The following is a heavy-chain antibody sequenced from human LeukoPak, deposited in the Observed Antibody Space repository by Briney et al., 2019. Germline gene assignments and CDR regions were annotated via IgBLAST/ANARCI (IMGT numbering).Heavy chain of an antibody. Sequence: GESLKISCKGSGYSFSSYWIAWVRQMPGKGLEWMGIIYPGDSDTRYSPSFQGQVTISADKSISTAYLQWSSLKASDTAMYYCARRGGGIVVVPAAPYYFDYWGQGTLVTVSS. CDR2: IYPGDSDT. CDR1: GYSFSSYW. CDR3: ARRGGGIVVVPAAPYYFDY. D-gene: IGHD2-2*01. V-gene: IGHV5-51*01. J-gene: IGHJ4*02.